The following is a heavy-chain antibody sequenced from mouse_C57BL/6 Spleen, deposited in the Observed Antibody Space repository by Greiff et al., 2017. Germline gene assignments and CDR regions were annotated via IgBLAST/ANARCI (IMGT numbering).Heavy chain of an antibody. CDR2: INPNNGGT. Sequence: VQLQQSGPELVKPGASVKIPCKASGYTFTDYNMDWVKQSHGKSLEWIGDINPNNGGTIYNQKFKGKATLTVDKSSSTAYMELRSLTSEDTAVYYCARLHSNYHYYAMDYWGQGTSVTVSS. D-gene: IGHD2-5*01. CDR3: ARLHSNYHYYAMDY. CDR1: GYTFTDYN. J-gene: IGHJ4*01. V-gene: IGHV1-18*01.